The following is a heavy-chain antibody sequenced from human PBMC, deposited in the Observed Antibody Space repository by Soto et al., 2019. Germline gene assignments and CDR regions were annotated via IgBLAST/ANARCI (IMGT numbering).Heavy chain of an antibody. D-gene: IGHD3-3*01. CDR2: ISYDGSNK. CDR1: GFTFSSYG. CDR3: AKDALEWFLLSGMDV. V-gene: IGHV3-30*18. J-gene: IGHJ6*02. Sequence: GGSLRLSCAASGFTFSSYGMHWVRQAPGKGLEWVAVISYDGSNKYYADSVKGRFTISRDNSKNTLYLQMNSLRAEDTAVYYCAKDALEWFLLSGMDVWGQGTTVTVSS.